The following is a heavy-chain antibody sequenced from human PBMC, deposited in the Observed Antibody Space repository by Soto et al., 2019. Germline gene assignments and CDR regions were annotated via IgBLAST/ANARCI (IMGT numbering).Heavy chain of an antibody. J-gene: IGHJ5*02. CDR2: INAGNGKT. CDR3: AKDGLDYDFESCDSYNWFDP. CDR1: GYTFTSFA. Sequence: ASVKVSCKVSGYTFTSFAMHWVRQAPGQRLEWMGWINAGNGKTKYSQKFQGRVTITRDTSASTAYMELSSLRSEDTAVYYCAKDGLDYDFESCDSYNWFDPGGQGTLVTVSS. D-gene: IGHD3-3*01. V-gene: IGHV1-3*01.